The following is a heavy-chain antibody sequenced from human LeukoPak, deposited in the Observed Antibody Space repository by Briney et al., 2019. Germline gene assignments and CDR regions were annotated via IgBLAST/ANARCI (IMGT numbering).Heavy chain of an antibody. Sequence: PSETLSLTCAVYGGSFSGYYWSWIRQPPGKXLEWIGEINHSGSTNYNPSLKSRVTISVDTSKNQFSLKLSSVTAADTAVYYCARARNGLSYYYYGMDVWGQGTTVTVSS. D-gene: IGHD3-16*02. J-gene: IGHJ6*02. V-gene: IGHV4-34*01. CDR1: GGSFSGYY. CDR2: INHSGST. CDR3: ARARNGLSYYYYGMDV.